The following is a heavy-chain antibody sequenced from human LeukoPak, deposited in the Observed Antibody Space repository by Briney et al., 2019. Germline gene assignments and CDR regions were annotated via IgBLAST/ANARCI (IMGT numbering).Heavy chain of an antibody. V-gene: IGHV1-69*05. CDR1: GGTFSSYA. J-gene: IGHJ6*02. Sequence: GASVKVSCKASGGTFSSYAISWVRQAPGQGLEWMGGIIPVFGTTNYAQKFQGRVTMTRDTSTSAVYMELSSLRSEDTAVYYCARAQGMVRGVMSSYYYYGMDVWGQGTTVTVSS. CDR3: ARAQGMVRGVMSSYYYYGMDV. D-gene: IGHD3-10*01. CDR2: IIPVFGTT.